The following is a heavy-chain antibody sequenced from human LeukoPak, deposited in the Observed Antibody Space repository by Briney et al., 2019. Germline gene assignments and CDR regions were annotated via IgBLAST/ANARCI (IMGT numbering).Heavy chain of an antibody. J-gene: IGHJ2*01. CDR2: IYYSGST. CDR3: ASPYDSSGYYWVFDL. D-gene: IGHD3-22*01. V-gene: IGHV4-39*01. Sequence: PSETLSLTCTVSGGSISSGSHFWGWIRQPPGKGLEWIGSIYYSGSTYSNPSLRSRVTISVDTSKNQFSLKLSSVTAADTAVCYCASPYDSSGYYWVFDLWGRGTLVAVSS. CDR1: GGSISSGSHF.